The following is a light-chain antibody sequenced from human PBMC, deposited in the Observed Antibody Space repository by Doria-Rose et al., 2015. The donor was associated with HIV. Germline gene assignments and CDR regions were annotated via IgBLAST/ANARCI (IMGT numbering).Light chain of an antibody. CDR2: AAV. CDR3: QKYNSAPPT. J-gene: IGKJ1*01. CDR1: QDISNY. V-gene: IGKV1-27*01. Sequence: DIRMTQSPPSLSASVGDRVTTTCRASQDISNYVAWYHQKPGKIPKLLIYAAVTLQSGVPSRFSGSGSGRDFTLTITSLQPEDVATYFCQKYNSAPPTFGQGTKVEIK.